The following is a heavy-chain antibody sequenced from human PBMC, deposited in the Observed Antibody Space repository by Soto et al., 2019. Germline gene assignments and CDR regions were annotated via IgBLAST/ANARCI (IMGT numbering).Heavy chain of an antibody. J-gene: IGHJ6*02. CDR1: GYTFTGYY. Sequence: QVQLVQSGAEVKKPGASVKVSCKASGYTFTGYYMHWVRQAPGQGLEWMGWINPNSGGTNYAQKFQGWVTMTRDTSISTAYMELRRLRSDDTAVYYCARDRGIVGATTYSYGMDVWGQGTTVTVSS. CDR2: INPNSGGT. D-gene: IGHD1-26*01. CDR3: ARDRGIVGATTYSYGMDV. V-gene: IGHV1-2*04.